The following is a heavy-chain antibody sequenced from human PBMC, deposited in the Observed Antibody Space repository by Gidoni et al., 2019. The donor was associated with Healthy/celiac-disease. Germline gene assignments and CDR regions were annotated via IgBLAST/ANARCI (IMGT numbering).Heavy chain of an antibody. V-gene: IGHV3-23*01. CDR1: AFSFSCHV. D-gene: IGHD6-13*01. CDR2: ISGSGGNT. CDR3: AKGTFVSSAAGTARPSDY. Sequence: ELQLLEFGGGLVQPGGSLRRSCVPPAFSFSCHVLSGVHAAQATSWVRQATGKGQEGVSDISGSGGNTYYADSVKGRFTISRDNSKNTLYLQMNSLRDEDTAVYYCAKGTFVSSAAGTARPSDYWGQGTLVTVSS. J-gene: IGHJ4*02.